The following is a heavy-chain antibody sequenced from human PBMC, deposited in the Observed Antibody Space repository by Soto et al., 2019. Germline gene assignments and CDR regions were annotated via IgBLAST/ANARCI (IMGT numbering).Heavy chain of an antibody. J-gene: IGHJ4*02. CDR3: AREEGYYYDSSGYYYVVGTFDY. Sequence: ASVKVSCKASGYTFTGYYMHWVRQAPGQGLEWMGWINPNSGGTNYAQKFQGRVTMTRDTSISTAYMELSRLRSDDTAVYYCAREEGYYYDSSGYYYVVGTFDYWGQGTLVTVSS. D-gene: IGHD3-22*01. V-gene: IGHV1-2*02. CDR2: INPNSGGT. CDR1: GYTFTGYY.